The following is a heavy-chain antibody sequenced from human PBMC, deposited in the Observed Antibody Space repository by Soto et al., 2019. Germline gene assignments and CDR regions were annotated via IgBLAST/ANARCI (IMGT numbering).Heavy chain of an antibody. CDR1: GFTFGQFV. J-gene: IGHJ5*02. CDR3: AKADTGWFAP. Sequence: GGSLRLSCAASGFTFGQFVMTWVRQAPGKGLEWVSTITGSSGSTTYTESVKGRFTISRDNSKNSLYLQMNNLIADDTAIYYCAKADTGWFAPWGRGTLVTVSS. V-gene: IGHV3-23*01. D-gene: IGHD3-10*01. CDR2: ITGSSGST.